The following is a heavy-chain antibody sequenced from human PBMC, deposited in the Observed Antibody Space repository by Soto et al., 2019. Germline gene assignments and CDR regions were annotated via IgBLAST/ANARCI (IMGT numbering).Heavy chain of an antibody. Sequence: QVHLLLQSGAEVKKPGSSVKVACKASGGNPSNSAISWVRQAPGQGLEWMGGIIPVFGIISHAQNFQGRVTITADESTSTAYMELSSLRSDDTAVYYCARTPRAQMIVLEAATRFDYWGQGTLVTVSS. D-gene: IGHD2-15*01. V-gene: IGHV1-69*01. CDR1: GGNPSNSA. CDR3: ARTPRAQMIVLEAATRFDY. J-gene: IGHJ4*02. CDR2: IIPVFGII.